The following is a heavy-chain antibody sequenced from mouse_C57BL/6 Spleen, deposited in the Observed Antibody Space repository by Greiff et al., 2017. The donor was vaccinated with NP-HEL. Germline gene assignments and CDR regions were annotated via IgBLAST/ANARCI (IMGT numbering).Heavy chain of an antibody. CDR2: IRNKANGYTT. D-gene: IGHD1-1*01. V-gene: IGHV7-3*01. J-gene: IGHJ1*03. CDR1: GFTFTDYY. Sequence: EVQLQESGGGLVQPGGSLSLSCAASGFTFTDYYMSWVRQPPGKALEWLGFIRNKANGYTTEYSASVKGRFTISRDNSQSILYLQMNALRAEDSATYYCARYTTVVAHGWYFDVWGTGTTVTVSS. CDR3: ARYTTVVAHGWYFDV.